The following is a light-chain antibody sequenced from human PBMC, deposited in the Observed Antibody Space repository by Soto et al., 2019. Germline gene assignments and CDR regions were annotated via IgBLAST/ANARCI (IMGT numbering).Light chain of an antibody. CDR1: QYIGSA. Sequence: EVVLTQSPATLSVSPGDRATLSCRASQYIGSAVAWYHQRSGQAPRLLIFDASIRVPTTPARFSGSVSGTESPLTVSGVESEAFAVFFCQQLGARSRTLGKGTKGKIK. CDR2: DAS. J-gene: IGKJ1*01. CDR3: QQLGARSRT. V-gene: IGKV3-15*01.